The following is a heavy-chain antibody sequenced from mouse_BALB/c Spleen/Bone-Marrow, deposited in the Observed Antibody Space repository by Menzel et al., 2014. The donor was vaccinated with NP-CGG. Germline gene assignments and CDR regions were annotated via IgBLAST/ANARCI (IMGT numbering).Heavy chain of an antibody. CDR1: GFDFSRYW. CDR3: ARLGYYGWFAY. Sequence: EVQLVESGGGLVHPGGSLKLSCAASGFDFSRYWMSWVRQAPGKGLQWIGEINPESNTINYTPSLKDKFIISRDNAKNTLYLQMSKVRSEDTALYCCARLGYYGWFAYWGQGTLVTVSA. D-gene: IGHD2-3*01. V-gene: IGHV4-1*02. J-gene: IGHJ3*01. CDR2: INPESNTI.